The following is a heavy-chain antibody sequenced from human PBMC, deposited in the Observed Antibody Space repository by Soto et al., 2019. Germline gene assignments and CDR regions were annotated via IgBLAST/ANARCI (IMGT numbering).Heavy chain of an antibody. CDR1: GGSISSYY. Sequence: PSETLSLTCTVSGGSISSYYWSWIRQPPGKGLEWIGYIYYSGSTNYNPSLKSRVTISVDTSKNQFSLKLSSVTAADTAVYYCARASSKKDYYFDYWGQGTLVTVSS. CDR3: ARASSKKDYYFDY. J-gene: IGHJ4*02. V-gene: IGHV4-59*01. CDR2: IYYSGST.